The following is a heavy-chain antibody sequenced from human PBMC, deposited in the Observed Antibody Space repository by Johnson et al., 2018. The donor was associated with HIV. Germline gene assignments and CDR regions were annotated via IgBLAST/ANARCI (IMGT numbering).Heavy chain of an antibody. J-gene: IGHJ3*02. CDR3: TRVMSSSWYSTSFDAFDI. D-gene: IGHD6-13*01. V-gene: IGHV3-11*01. CDR2: ISSSGSTI. Sequence: QVQLVESGGGLVKPGGSLRLSCAASGFTFSDYYMNWIRQAPGKGLEWVSYISSSGSTIYYADSVKGRFTISRDNAKNTLYLQMNSLRAEDTAVYYCTRVMSSSWYSTSFDAFDIWGQGTMVTVSS. CDR1: GFTFSDYY.